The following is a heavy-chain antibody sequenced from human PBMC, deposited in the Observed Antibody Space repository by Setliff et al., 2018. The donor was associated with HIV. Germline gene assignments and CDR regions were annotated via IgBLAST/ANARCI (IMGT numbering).Heavy chain of an antibody. CDR2: IYTSGTT. CDR3: ARDRICSGGSCYVGWFDP. Sequence: SETLSLTCTVSGGSISSGTYYWSWIRQPAGKGLEWIGHIYTSGTTNYNPSLKSRVTISLDTSKNQFSLKLSSVTAADTAVYYCARDRICSGGSCYVGWFDPWGQGTPVTVSS. CDR1: GGSISSGTYY. J-gene: IGHJ5*02. V-gene: IGHV4-61*09. D-gene: IGHD2-15*01.